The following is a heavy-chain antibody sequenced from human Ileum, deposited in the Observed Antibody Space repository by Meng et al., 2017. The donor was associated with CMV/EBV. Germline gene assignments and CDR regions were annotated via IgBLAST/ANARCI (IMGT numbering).Heavy chain of an antibody. V-gene: IGHV3-74*01. CDR1: GFTFSNYW. CDR2: ISGDGSST. J-gene: IGHJ5*02. Sequence: GGSLRLSCAASGFTFSNYWMHWVRQTPKGLEWVSRISGDGSSTAYADSVEGRFTISRDNAENTLFLQMDSLGAEDTAVYYCAREPYCSSTSCSRAFDPWGRGTLVTVSS. D-gene: IGHD2-2*01. CDR3: AREPYCSSTSCSRAFDP.